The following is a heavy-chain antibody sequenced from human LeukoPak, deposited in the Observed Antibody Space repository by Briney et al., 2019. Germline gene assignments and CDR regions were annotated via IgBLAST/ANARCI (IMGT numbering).Heavy chain of an antibody. D-gene: IGHD3-22*01. CDR1: GYTFTSYY. CDR2: INPSGGST. V-gene: IGHV1-46*01. J-gene: IGHJ4*02. CDR3: ARAYYHDCSDYHWAPDY. Sequence: AASVKVSCKTSGYTFTSYYLHWVRQAPGQGLEWMGIINPSGGSTNYAQKFQGRVTMTRDTSTSTVYMEMSSLRSEDTAVYYCARAYYHDCSDYHWAPDYWGQGTLVTVSS.